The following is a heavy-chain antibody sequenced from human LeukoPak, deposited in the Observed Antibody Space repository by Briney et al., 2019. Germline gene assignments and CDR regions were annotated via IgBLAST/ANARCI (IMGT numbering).Heavy chain of an antibody. V-gene: IGHV3-23*01. J-gene: IGHJ4*02. D-gene: IGHD4-17*01. CDR2: IRGSDGST. CDR3: AKDVYGVYGGLDY. CDR1: GFTFSNYW. Sequence: GGSLRLSCAASGFTFSNYWMHWVRQSPGKGLEWVSSIRGSDGSTYYADSVKGRFAISRDNSKNTLYLQMNSLRAEDTATYFCAKDVYGVYGGLDYWGQGTLVTVSS.